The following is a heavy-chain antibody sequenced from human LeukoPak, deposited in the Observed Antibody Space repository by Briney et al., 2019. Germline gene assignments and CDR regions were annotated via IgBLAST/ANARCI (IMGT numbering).Heavy chain of an antibody. Sequence: ASVKVSCKASGYTFTSYGISWVRQAPGQGLEWMGWISAYNGNTNYAQKLQGRVTMTTDTSTSTAYMELRSLRSDDTAVYYCARETIVGATKSWFDPWGQGTLVTVSS. V-gene: IGHV1-18*01. J-gene: IGHJ5*02. D-gene: IGHD1-26*01. CDR2: ISAYNGNT. CDR3: ARETIVGATKSWFDP. CDR1: GYTFTSYG.